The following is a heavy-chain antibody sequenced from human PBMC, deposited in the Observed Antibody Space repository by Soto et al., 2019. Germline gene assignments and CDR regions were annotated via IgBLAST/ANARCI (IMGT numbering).Heavy chain of an antibody. J-gene: IGHJ4*02. Sequence: GGSLRISCAASGFTFSSYAMSWVRQAPGKGLEWGSAISGSGGSTYYADSVKGRFTISRDNSKNTLYLQMNSLRAEDTVVYYCAKGSYYDSSDYWGQGTLVTVSS. CDR1: GFTFSSYA. D-gene: IGHD3-22*01. V-gene: IGHV3-23*01. CDR3: AKGSYYDSSDY. CDR2: ISGSGGST.